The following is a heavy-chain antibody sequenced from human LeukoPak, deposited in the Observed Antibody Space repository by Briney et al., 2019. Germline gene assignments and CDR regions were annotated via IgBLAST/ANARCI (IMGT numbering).Heavy chain of an antibody. CDR1: GGSISSYY. V-gene: IGHV4-59*12. J-gene: IGHJ4*02. CDR3: ATGLKYGSGEENPFDY. CDR2: IYHSGST. D-gene: IGHD3-10*01. Sequence: SETLSLTCTVSGGSISSYYWSWIRQPPGKGLEWIGEIYHSGSTNYNPSLKSRVTISVDKSKNQFSLKLSSVTAADTAVYYCATGLKYGSGEENPFDYWGQGTLVTVSS.